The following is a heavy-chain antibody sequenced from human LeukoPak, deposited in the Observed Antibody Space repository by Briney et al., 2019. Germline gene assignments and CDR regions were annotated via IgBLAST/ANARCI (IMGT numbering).Heavy chain of an antibody. CDR1: GSTFSSYG. V-gene: IGHV3-33*01. CDR2: IWYDGSNK. CDR3: ARDKNTGGVGDY. Sequence: PGRSLRLSCAASGSTFSSYGMHWVRQAPGKGLEWVAVIWYDGSNKYYADSVKGRFTISRDNSKNTLYLQMNSLRAEDTAVYYCARDKNTGGVGDYWGQGTLVTVSS. J-gene: IGHJ4*02. D-gene: IGHD7-27*01.